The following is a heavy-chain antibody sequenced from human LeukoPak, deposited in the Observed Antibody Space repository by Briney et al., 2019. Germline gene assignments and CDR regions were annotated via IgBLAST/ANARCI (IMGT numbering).Heavy chain of an antibody. D-gene: IGHD6-13*01. J-gene: IGHJ5*02. CDR1: GGSISTTNYY. CDR2: VYYSGST. CDR3: ARRSSWPSGFDP. Sequence: SETLSLTCTVSGGSISTTNYYWGWIRQSPGKGLEWFGCVYYSGSTYYNPSLKSRVTISVDTSQNQFSLQLTSVTAADTAVYYCARRSSWPSGFDPWGQGTLVTVSS. V-gene: IGHV4-39*07.